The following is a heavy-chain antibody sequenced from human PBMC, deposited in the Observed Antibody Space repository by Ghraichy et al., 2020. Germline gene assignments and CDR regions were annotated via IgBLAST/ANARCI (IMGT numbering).Heavy chain of an antibody. J-gene: IGHJ6*02. CDR1: GGSISSYY. D-gene: IGHD4-17*01. V-gene: IGHV4-4*09. CDR3: AGGDYVPYYYGMDV. CDR2: IYTSGST. Sequence: SETLSLTCTVSGGSISSYYWSWIRQPPGKGLEWIGYIYTSGSTNYNPSLKSRVTISVDTSKNQFSLKLSSVTAADTAVYYCAGGDYVPYYYGMDVWGQGTTVTVSS.